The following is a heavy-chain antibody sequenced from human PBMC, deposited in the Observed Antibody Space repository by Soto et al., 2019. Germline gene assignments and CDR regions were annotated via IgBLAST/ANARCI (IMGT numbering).Heavy chain of an antibody. CDR1: CGSISSYY. V-gene: IGHV4-4*07. Sequence: SETLSLTCTGSCGSISSYYWSWIRQPAGKGLEWIGRIYTSGSTNYNPSLKSRVTMSVDTSKNQFSLKLSSVTAADTAVYYCARGAVDDLYFDYWGQGTLVTVSS. D-gene: IGHD3-3*01. CDR3: ARGAVDDLYFDY. CDR2: IYTSGST. J-gene: IGHJ4*02.